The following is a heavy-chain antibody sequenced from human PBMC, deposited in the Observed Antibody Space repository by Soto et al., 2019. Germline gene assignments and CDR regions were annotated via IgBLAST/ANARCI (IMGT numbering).Heavy chain of an antibody. CDR2: LYYSGNT. J-gene: IGHJ5*02. CDR1: GGSISSFNYF. Sequence: QLQLQESGPGLVKPSETLSLTCTVSGGSISSFNYFWGWIRQPPGKGLEWIGSLYYSGNTYYNPSLQSRVTISVDTSKKQCTLTLRSVTAAYTAVYYCARGGGSTFNWFDPWGQGTLVTVSP. V-gene: IGHV4-39*01. CDR3: ARGGGSTFNWFDP. D-gene: IGHD2-15*01.